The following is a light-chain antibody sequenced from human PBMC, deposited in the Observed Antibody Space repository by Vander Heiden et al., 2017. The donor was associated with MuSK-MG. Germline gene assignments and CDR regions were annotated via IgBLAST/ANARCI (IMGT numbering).Light chain of an antibody. V-gene: IGLV3-19*01. CDR3: NSRDSSGNHHWV. J-gene: IGLJ3*02. Sequence: SSELTQDLAVSVALGQTVRITCQGDSLRSYYASWYQQKPGQAPVLVIYGKNNRPSGIPDRFSGSSSGNTASLTITGVQAEDEADYYCNSRDSSGNHHWVFGGGTKLTVL. CDR2: GKN. CDR1: SLRSYY.